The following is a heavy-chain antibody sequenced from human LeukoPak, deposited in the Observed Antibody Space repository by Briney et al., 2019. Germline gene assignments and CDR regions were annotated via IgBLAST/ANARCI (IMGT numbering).Heavy chain of an antibody. V-gene: IGHV7-4-1*02. CDR2: INTNTGNP. CDR3: ARENQDSSGYYNWFDP. D-gene: IGHD3-22*01. CDR1: AYTFTSYA. Sequence: ASVKVSCKASAYTFTSYAMNWVRQAPGQGLGWMGWINTNTGNPTYAQGFTGRVVFSLDTSVSTAYLQISSLKAEDTAVYYCARENQDSSGYYNWFDPWGQGTLVTVSS. J-gene: IGHJ5*02.